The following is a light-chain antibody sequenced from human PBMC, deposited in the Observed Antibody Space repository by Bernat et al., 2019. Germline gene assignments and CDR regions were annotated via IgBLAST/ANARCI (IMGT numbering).Light chain of an antibody. J-gene: IGLJ3*02. CDR2: DVS. V-gene: IGLV2-14*01. Sequence: QSALTQPASVSGSPGQSITISCTGTSSDVGGYNYVSWYQQQPGKAPKFMIYDVSNRPSGVSDRFSGSKSGNTASLTISGLQAEDEADYYCSSYTRSSTWVFGGGTKLTVL. CDR3: SSYTRSSTWV. CDR1: SSDVGGYNY.